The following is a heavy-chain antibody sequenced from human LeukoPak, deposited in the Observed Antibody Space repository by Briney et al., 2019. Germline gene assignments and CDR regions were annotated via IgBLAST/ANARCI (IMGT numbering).Heavy chain of an antibody. J-gene: IGHJ4*02. CDR1: RFTFSNYW. D-gene: IGHD2-21*02. CDR2: INQDGSKK. CDR3: AKWGPHCVGDYCPALDS. Sequence: GGSLRLSCVASRFTFSNYWMSWVRQAPGKGLEWVANINQDGSKKPYADSMKGRFTISRNNAKESLYLQLNSLRADDTAVYYCAKWGPHCVGDYCPALDSWGQGTLVTVSS. V-gene: IGHV3-7*01.